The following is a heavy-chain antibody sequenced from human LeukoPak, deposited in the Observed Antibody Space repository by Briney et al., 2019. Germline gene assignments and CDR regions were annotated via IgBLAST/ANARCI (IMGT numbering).Heavy chain of an antibody. V-gene: IGHV3-23*01. Sequence: GGSLRLSCAASGFTFYSYAMSWVRQAPAKGLEWVSAISGDGGSTYYADSVKGRFTISRDNSKNTLYLQMNSLRAEDTAVYYCAKAPYFKSSFDYWGQGTLVSVSS. CDR2: ISGDGGST. CDR3: AKAPYFKSSFDY. D-gene: IGHD2/OR15-2a*01. J-gene: IGHJ4*02. CDR1: GFTFYSYA.